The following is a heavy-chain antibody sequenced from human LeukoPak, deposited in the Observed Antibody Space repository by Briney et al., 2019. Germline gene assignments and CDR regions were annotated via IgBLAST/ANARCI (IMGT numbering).Heavy chain of an antibody. CDR2: IYTSGST. Sequence: SETLSLTCTVSGGSISSYYWSWIRQPAGKGLEWIGLIYTSGSTNHNPSLKSRVTMSVDTSKNQFSLKLSSVTAADTAVYYCAVAAPTEQFVTSLIDYWGQGTLVTVSS. CDR3: AVAAPTEQFVTSLIDY. V-gene: IGHV4-4*07. J-gene: IGHJ4*02. CDR1: GGSISSYY. D-gene: IGHD6-19*01.